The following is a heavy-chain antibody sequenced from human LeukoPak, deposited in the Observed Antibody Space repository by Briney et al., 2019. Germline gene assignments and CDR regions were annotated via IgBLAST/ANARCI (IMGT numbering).Heavy chain of an antibody. V-gene: IGHV4-61*08. Sequence: SQTLSLTCTVSGGSISSGGYYWSWIRQYPGKGLEWIGYIYYSGSTNYNPSLKSRVTISGDTSKNQFSLKLSSVTAADTAVYYCARGFYDSRGYSEGYYFDSWGQGTLVTVSS. CDR3: ARGFYDSRGYSEGYYFDS. CDR2: IYYSGST. J-gene: IGHJ4*02. D-gene: IGHD3-22*01. CDR1: GGSISSGGYY.